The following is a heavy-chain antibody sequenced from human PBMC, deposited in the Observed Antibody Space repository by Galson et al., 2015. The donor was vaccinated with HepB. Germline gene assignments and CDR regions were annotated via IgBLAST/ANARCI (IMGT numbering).Heavy chain of an antibody. CDR2: ISYDGSNK. J-gene: IGHJ5*02. Sequence: SLRLSCAASGFTFSSYAMHWVRQAPGKGLEWVAVISYDGSNKYYADSVKGRFTISRDNSKNTLYLQMNSLRAEDTAVYYCARAYSSGWYGNWFDPWGQGTLVTVSS. CDR1: GFTFSSYA. V-gene: IGHV3-30*04. CDR3: ARAYSSGWYGNWFDP. D-gene: IGHD6-19*01.